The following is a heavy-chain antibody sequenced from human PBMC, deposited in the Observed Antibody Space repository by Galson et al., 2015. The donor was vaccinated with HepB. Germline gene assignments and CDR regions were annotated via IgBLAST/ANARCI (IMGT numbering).Heavy chain of an antibody. CDR2: ISSNGGST. V-gene: IGHV3-64D*06. CDR3: VKDSYCSSTTCYAPFNY. J-gene: IGHJ4*02. Sequence: SLRLYCAASGFTFRSYARHWVRQAPGEGLECVSTISSNGGSTYYADSVKGRFIISRDNSKNTLYLQMSSLRAEDTAVYYCVKDSYCSSTTCYAPFNYWGQGTLVTVSS. CDR1: GFTFRSYA. D-gene: IGHD2-2*01.